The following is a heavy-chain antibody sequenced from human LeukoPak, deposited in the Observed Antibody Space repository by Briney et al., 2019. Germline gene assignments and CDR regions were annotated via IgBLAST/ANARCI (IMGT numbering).Heavy chain of an antibody. J-gene: IGHJ6*02. D-gene: IGHD3-3*01. CDR2: IIPILGIA. CDR3: ARVVTIFTADYYGMDV. Sequence: ASVKVSCKASGYTFTSYGISWVRQAPGQGLEWMGRIIPILGIANYAQKFQGRVTITADKSTSTAYMELSSLRSEDTAVYYCARVVTIFTADYYGMDVWGQGTTVTVSS. CDR1: GYTFTSYG. V-gene: IGHV1-69*04.